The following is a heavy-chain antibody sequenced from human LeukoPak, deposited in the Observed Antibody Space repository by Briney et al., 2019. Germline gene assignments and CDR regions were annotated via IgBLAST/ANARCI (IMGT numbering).Heavy chain of an antibody. D-gene: IGHD1-7*01. CDR2: IYYSGST. CDR1: GGSISSSSYY. Sequence: SETLSLTCTVSGGSISSSSYYWGWIRQPPGKGLEWIGSIYYSGSTYYNPSLKSRVTISVDTSKNQFSLKLSSVTAADTAVYYCARDRGELGPPLVGLDPWGQGTLVTVSS. CDR3: ARDRGELGPPLVGLDP. J-gene: IGHJ5*02. V-gene: IGHV4-39*07.